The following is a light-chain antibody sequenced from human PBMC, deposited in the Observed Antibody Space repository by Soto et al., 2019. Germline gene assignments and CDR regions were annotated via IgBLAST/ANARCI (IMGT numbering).Light chain of an antibody. Sequence: TQSPSTLSASVGDTVTVTCRASQSVSSNFLDWYQQKPGQAPRLLIYGASSRATGIPDRFSGSGSGTDFTLTISRLEPEDFAVYYCQQYGSSLITFGQGTRLEIK. CDR2: GAS. CDR1: QSVSSNF. CDR3: QQYGSSLIT. V-gene: IGKV3-20*01. J-gene: IGKJ5*01.